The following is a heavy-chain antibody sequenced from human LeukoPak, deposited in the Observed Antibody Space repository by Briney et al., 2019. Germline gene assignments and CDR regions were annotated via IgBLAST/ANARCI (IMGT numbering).Heavy chain of an antibody. V-gene: IGHV4-61*08. CDR2: IYYSGST. CDR1: GGSISSGGYS. CDR3: ASLQLWGPFDY. Sequence: PSETLSLTCAVSGGSISSGGYSWSWIRQPPGKGLEWIGYIYYSGSTNYNPSLKSRVTISVDTSKNQFSLKLSSVTAADTAVYYCASLQLWGPFDYWGQGTLVTVSS. J-gene: IGHJ4*02. D-gene: IGHD5-18*01.